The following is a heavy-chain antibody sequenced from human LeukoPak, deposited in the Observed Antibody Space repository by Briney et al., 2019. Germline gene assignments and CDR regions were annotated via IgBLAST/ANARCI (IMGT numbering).Heavy chain of an antibody. CDR3: GRFTRSGDSVY. J-gene: IGHJ4*02. Sequence: GGSLRLSCAGAGFTFSGSAMHWVRQASGKGLEWVANIKQDGSEKQYVDSVKGRFAISRDNAENSLYLQMNSLKAEDTAVYYCGRFTRSGDSVYWGQGTLVTVSS. CDR1: GFTFSGSA. V-gene: IGHV3-7*04. D-gene: IGHD7-27*01. CDR2: IKQDGSEK.